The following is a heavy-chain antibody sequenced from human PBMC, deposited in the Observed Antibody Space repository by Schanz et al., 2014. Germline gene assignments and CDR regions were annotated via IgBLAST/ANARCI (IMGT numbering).Heavy chain of an antibody. Sequence: QVQLEESGAGLVKPSGTLSLTCAVSGASVSSDNWWNWVRQPPGKGLEWIGEIYDSGNTNYNPSXKGRVTMSVDDSKNQFPLQLPPVTAADTAVYYCARGGQGFGEPHQRLFEYWGPGTLVTVSS. CDR1: GASVSSDNW. V-gene: IGHV4-4*02. J-gene: IGHJ4*02. CDR2: IYDSGNT. D-gene: IGHD3-10*01. CDR3: ARGGQGFGEPHQRLFEY.